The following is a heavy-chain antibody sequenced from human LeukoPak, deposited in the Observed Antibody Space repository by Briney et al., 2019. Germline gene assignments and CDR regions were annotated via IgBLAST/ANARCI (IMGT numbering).Heavy chain of an antibody. V-gene: IGHV4-61*02. CDR1: GGSISSGSYY. CDR3: ARGLGSYSNYARGTSYAFDI. CDR2: IYTSGST. Sequence: SETLSLTCTVSGGSISSGSYYWSWIRQPAGKGLEWIGRIYTSGSTNYNPSLKSRVTISVDTSKTQFSLKLSSVTAADTAVYYCARGLGSYSNYARGTSYAFDIWGQGTMVTVSS. J-gene: IGHJ3*02. D-gene: IGHD4-11*01.